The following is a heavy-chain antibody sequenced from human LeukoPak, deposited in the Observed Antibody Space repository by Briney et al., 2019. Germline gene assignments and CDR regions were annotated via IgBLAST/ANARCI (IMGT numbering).Heavy chain of an antibody. CDR1: GGSISSYY. V-gene: IGHV4-59*01. Sequence: SETLSLTCTVSGGSISSYYCSWLRQPPGKGLEWIGYIYYSGSTNYNPSLKSRVTISVDTSKNQFSLKLSSVTAADTAVYYCARLNLGSSSEYDAFDIWGQGTMVTVSS. CDR2: IYYSGST. CDR3: ARLNLGSSSEYDAFDI. J-gene: IGHJ3*02. D-gene: IGHD6-6*01.